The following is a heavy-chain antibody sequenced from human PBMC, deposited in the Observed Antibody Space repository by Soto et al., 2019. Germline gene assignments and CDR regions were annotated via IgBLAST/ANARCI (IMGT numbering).Heavy chain of an antibody. V-gene: IGHV3-53*01. D-gene: IGHD3-3*01. CDR3: ARARDFWSGYYQVDYYGMDV. J-gene: IGHJ6*02. Sequence: LRLSCAASGFTVSSNYMSWVRQAPGKGLEWVSVIYSGGSTYYADSVKGRFTISRDNSKNTLYLQMNSLRAEDTAVYYCARARDFWSGYYQVDYYGMDVWGQGTTVTSP. CDR1: GFTVSSNY. CDR2: IYSGGST.